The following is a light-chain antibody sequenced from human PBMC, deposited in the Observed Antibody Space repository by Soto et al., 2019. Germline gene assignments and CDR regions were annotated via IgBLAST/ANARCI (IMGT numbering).Light chain of an antibody. J-gene: IGKJ2*01. V-gene: IGKV3D-15*01. Sequence: VVMTQSPATLSVSPGERVTLSCRASQTIANNYVAWYQQKPEQAPRLLIHGASVRAAGIPERFSGSGSGTEFTPTISCLQSEDLAVYYCQQYSSWYTFGQGTKLDIK. CDR2: GAS. CDR1: QTIANN. CDR3: QQYSSWYT.